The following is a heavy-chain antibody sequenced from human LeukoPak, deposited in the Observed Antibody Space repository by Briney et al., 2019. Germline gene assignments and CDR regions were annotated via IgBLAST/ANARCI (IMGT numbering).Heavy chain of an antibody. D-gene: IGHD3-10*01. CDR1: GGSISSYY. J-gene: IGHJ6*03. V-gene: IGHV4-59*01. CDR2: IYYSGST. CDR3: ARASGRYYKGDYYYYMDV. Sequence: SETLSLTCTVSGGSISSYYWSWIRQPPGKGLEWIGYIYYSGSTNYNPSLKSRVTISVDTSKNQFSLKLSSVTAADTAVYYCARASGRYYKGDYYYYMDVWGKGTTVTVSS.